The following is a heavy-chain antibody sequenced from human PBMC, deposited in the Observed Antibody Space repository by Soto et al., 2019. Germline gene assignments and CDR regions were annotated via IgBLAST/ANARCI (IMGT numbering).Heavy chain of an antibody. CDR1: GGSISSYY. CDR3: ARQPGPVVYDHMDV. D-gene: IGHD2-8*02. CDR2: IYYSGST. V-gene: IGHV4-59*08. Sequence: SETLSLTCTVSGGSISSYYWSWIRQPPGKGLEWIGYIYYSGSTNYNPSLKSRVTISVDTSKNQFSLKLGSVTAADTAVYYCARQPGPVVYDHMDVWGKGTTVTVSS. J-gene: IGHJ6*03.